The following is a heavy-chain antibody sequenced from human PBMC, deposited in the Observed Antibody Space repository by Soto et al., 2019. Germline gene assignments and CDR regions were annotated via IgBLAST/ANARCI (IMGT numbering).Heavy chain of an antibody. V-gene: IGHV4-34*01. Sequence: SETLSLTCAVYGGSFSDFYWSWIRQSPGKGLEWLGEINYSGTTNYNPSLEGRITISVDTSKKELYLKLVSVTAADTAIYYCSCYARDYWGQGTLVTVSS. CDR2: INYSGTT. CDR3: SCYARDY. J-gene: IGHJ4*02. D-gene: IGHD2-15*01. CDR1: GGSFSDFY.